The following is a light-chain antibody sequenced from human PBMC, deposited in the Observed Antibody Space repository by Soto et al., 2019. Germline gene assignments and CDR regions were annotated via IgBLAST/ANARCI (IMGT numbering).Light chain of an antibody. CDR2: EDS. J-gene: IGLJ2*01. Sequence: NFMLTQPHSVSESPGKTVTISCTRSSGSIASNYVQWYQQRPGSAPTPVIYEDSQRPSGVPDRFSGSIDSSSNSASLTISRLKTEDEADNYCQSFDISNVVFGGGTKLTVL. CDR1: SGSIASNY. CDR3: QSFDISNVV. V-gene: IGLV6-57*04.